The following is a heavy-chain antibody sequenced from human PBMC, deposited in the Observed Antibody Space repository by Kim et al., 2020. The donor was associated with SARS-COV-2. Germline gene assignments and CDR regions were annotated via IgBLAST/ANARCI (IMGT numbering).Heavy chain of an antibody. CDR3: ARDRRYSLDY. Sequence: GGSLRLFCVVSGFSFNTNWMSWVRQAPGKGLEWVAKIKEDGTEKYYGYSVEGRFTISRDNAKNSLYLQMNSLSAEDTAVYYCARDRRYSLDYWGQGTLVTVSS. J-gene: IGHJ4*02. D-gene: IGHD2-15*01. V-gene: IGHV3-7*01. CDR2: IKEDGTEK. CDR1: GFSFNTNW.